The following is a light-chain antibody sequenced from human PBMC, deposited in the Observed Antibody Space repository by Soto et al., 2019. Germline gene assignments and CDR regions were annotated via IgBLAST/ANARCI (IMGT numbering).Light chain of an antibody. J-gene: IGLJ2*01. CDR1: RGHSNYA. CDR3: QTWGSGIVV. Sequence: QPVLTESPSASASLGASVKLTRTLSRGHSNYAIAWHQQQSEKGPRYLMKLNSDGSHSKGDGIPDRFSGSSSGAERYLTISSLQSEDEADYYCQTWGSGIVVFGGGTKLTVL. CDR2: LNSDGSH. V-gene: IGLV4-69*01.